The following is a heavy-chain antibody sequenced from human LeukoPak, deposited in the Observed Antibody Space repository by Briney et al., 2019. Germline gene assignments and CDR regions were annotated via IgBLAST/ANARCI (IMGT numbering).Heavy chain of an antibody. CDR2: IYYSGST. CDR1: GGSISSSSYY. CDR3: ARTPIYYFDNSGYYN. Sequence: SETLSLTCTVSGGSISSSSYYWGWIRQPPGKGLEWIGSIYYSGSTYYNPSLKSRVTISVDTSKNQFSLRLSSVTAADTAVYYCARTPIYYFDNSGYYNWGQGTLVTVSS. J-gene: IGHJ4*02. D-gene: IGHD3-22*01. V-gene: IGHV4-39*07.